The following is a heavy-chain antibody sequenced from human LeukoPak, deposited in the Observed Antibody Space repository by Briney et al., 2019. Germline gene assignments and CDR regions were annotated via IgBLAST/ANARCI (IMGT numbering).Heavy chain of an antibody. CDR3: AREQWLANFDY. J-gene: IGHJ4*02. CDR1: GGSISNYY. Sequence: PSETLSLTCTVSGGSISNYYWSWIRQPAGKGLEWIGRIYTSGSTSFNPSLKSRVTISVDTSKNQFSLKLSSVTAADTAVYYCAREQWLANFDYWGQGTLVTVSS. D-gene: IGHD6-19*01. V-gene: IGHV4-4*07. CDR2: IYTSGST.